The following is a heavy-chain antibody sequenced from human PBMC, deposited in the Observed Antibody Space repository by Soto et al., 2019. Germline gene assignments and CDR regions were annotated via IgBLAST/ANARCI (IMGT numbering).Heavy chain of an antibody. CDR2: ISSNGGST. CDR1: GFTFSSYA. Sequence: EVQLVESGGGLVQPGGSLRLSCAASGFTFSSYAMHWVRQAPGKGLEYVSAISSNGGSTYYANSVKGRFTISRDNSKNTLYLQVGSLRAKDKAVYYCSRTGVSYYFDSWGEGTLVSVS. CDR3: SRTGVSYYFDS. J-gene: IGHJ4*02. D-gene: IGHD3-10*01. V-gene: IGHV3-64*01.